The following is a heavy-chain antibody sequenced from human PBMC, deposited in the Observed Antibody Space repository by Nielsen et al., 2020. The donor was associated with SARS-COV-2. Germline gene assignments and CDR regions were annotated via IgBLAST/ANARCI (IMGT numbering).Heavy chain of an antibody. V-gene: IGHV3-23*01. CDR3: AKNRASGRSYLHAFDV. J-gene: IGHJ3*01. CDR2: VSFDSNDE. D-gene: IGHD3-10*01. CDR1: GFIFNNYA. Sequence: GESLKISCAASGFIFNNYAMTWVRQAPGKGLQWVSSVSFDSNDEYYADSVQGRFIISRDNSKNTVSLEMSSLRVDDTAVYYCAKNRASGRSYLHAFDVWGQGTLVTVSS.